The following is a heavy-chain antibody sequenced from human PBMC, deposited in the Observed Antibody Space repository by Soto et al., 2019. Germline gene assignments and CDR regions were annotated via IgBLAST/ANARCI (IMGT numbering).Heavy chain of an antibody. CDR1: GFTFSGSA. V-gene: IGHV3-73*01. J-gene: IGHJ6*02. D-gene: IGHD2-15*01. CDR3: TRLADIVARINYYYYGMDV. CDR2: IRSKANSYAT. Sequence: ETLRLSCAASGFTFSGSAMHWVRQASGKGLEWVGRIRSKANSYATAYAASVKGRFTISRDDSKNTAYLQMNSLKTEDTAVYYCTRLADIVARINYYYYGMDVWGQGTTVTVSS.